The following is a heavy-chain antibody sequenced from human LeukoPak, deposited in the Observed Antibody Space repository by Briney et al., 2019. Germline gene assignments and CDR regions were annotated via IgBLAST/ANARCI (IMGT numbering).Heavy chain of an antibody. V-gene: IGHV4-39*07. J-gene: IGHJ4*02. Sequence: SETLSLTCTVSGGSISSSSYYWGWIRQPPGTGLEWIGSIYYSGSTYYNPSLKSRVSISVDTSKNQFSLKLNSVTAADTAVYYCARDPYSSSDPCDYWGQGTLVTVSS. CDR2: IYYSGST. CDR1: GGSISSSSYY. CDR3: ARDPYSSSDPCDY. D-gene: IGHD6-6*01.